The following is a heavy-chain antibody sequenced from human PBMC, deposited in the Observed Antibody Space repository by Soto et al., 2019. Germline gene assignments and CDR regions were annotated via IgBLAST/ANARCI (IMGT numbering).Heavy chain of an antibody. Sequence: ASVKVSGKGFGYSFMKYGINWVRQAPGQGLEWVGWISPYSGYTHSAQKFHGRLTLTTDTAASTAYMELRILRSADTALYYCAREASVLLPAAQPSRFDSWGQGTLVTVSS. V-gene: IGHV1-18*01. CDR3: AREASVLLPAAQPSRFDS. J-gene: IGHJ4*02. CDR1: GYSFMKYG. CDR2: ISPYSGYT. D-gene: IGHD2-2*01.